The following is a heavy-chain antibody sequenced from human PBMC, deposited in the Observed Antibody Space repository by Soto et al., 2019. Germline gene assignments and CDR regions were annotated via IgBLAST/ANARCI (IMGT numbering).Heavy chain of an antibody. D-gene: IGHD5-12*01. J-gene: IGHJ4*02. CDR1: GFSFSSYA. Sequence: QVQLVESGGGVVQPGRSLRLSCAASGFSFSSYAMRWVRQAPGKELEGVAVISYDGSNKYYADSVKGRFTISRDNSKNTLYLQMNSLRAEATAVYYCARESDIVATNPTFDYWGQGTLVTVSS. CDR2: ISYDGSNK. V-gene: IGHV3-30-3*01. CDR3: ARESDIVATNPTFDY.